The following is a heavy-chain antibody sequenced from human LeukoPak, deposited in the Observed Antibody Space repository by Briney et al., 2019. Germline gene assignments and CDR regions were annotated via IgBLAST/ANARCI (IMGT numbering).Heavy chain of an antibody. D-gene: IGHD6-19*01. CDR1: GYTFTGYY. CDR2: INPNSGGT. J-gene: IGHJ4*02. Sequence: ASVTVSCKASGYTFTGYYMHWVRQAPGQGLEWMGRINPNSGGTNYAQKFQGRVTMTRDTSISTAYMELSRLRSDDTAVYYCARGAVAGTTGFDYWGQGTLVTVSS. CDR3: ARGAVAGTTGFDY. V-gene: IGHV1-2*06.